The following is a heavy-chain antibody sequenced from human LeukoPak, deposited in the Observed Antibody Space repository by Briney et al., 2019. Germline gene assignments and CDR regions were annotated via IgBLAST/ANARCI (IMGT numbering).Heavy chain of an antibody. CDR1: GDSVSSNSAA. Sequence: SQTLSLICTISGDSVSSNSAAWNWIRQSPSRGLEWLGRTYYRSKWYNDYAVSVKSRITINPDTSKNQFSLQLNSVTPEDTAVYYCARDALVRGVIWYSYGMDVRGQGTTVTVSS. J-gene: IGHJ6*02. V-gene: IGHV6-1*01. CDR2: TYYRSKWYN. CDR3: ARDALVRGVIWYSYGMDV. D-gene: IGHD3-10*01.